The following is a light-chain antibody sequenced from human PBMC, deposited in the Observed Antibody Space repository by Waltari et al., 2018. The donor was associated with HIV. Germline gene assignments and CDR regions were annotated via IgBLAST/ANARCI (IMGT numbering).Light chain of an antibody. Sequence: QSALTQPASVSGSPGQSITISCAGTTRAIGIFDSVSWSQQHPGRAPQLMIFGVYSRPSGVSSRFSGSKSGNTASLTISGLQAEDEANYYCCSYTAIHTLIFGGGTKLTVL. CDR1: TRAIGIFDS. CDR3: CSYTAIHTLI. V-gene: IGLV2-14*01. J-gene: IGLJ2*01. CDR2: GVY.